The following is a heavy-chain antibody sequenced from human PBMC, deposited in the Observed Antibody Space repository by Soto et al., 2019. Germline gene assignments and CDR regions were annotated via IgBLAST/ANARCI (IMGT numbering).Heavy chain of an antibody. CDR2: IYPGDSDT. V-gene: IGHV5-51*01. J-gene: IGHJ6*02. CDR3: ARHAPIEIMRSWFPYYYYRMDV. Sequence: PGESLKISCKGSGYSFTSYWIGWVRQMPGKGLEWMGIIYPGDSDTKYSPSFQGQVTISAHKSISTAYLQWSSLKASDTAMYYCARHAPIEIMRSWFPYYYYRMDVWGQGTTVTVSS. CDR1: GYSFTSYW. D-gene: IGHD6-13*01.